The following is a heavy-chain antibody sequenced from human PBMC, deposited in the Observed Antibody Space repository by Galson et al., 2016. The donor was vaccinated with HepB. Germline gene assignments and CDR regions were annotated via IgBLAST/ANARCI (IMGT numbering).Heavy chain of an antibody. D-gene: IGHD3-16*01. CDR2: FELEDGET. J-gene: IGHJ4*02. CDR1: GFPVTDLS. CDR3: VTEGGN. V-gene: IGHV1-24*01. Sequence: SVKVSCKVSGFPVTDLSILWVRQAPGKGLEWMGGFELEDGETVHAQKFQGRVTMTEDTSTDTAYMELSRLTSGDTAVYYCVTEGGNWGQGVLVTVSS.